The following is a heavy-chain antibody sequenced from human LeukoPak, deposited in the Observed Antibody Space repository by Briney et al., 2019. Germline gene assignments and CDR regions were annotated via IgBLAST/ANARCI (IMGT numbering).Heavy chain of an antibody. CDR3: ARAPILASDWDGFDI. CDR2: ISSTGDT. V-gene: IGHV3-13*01. J-gene: IGHJ3*02. CDR1: XFTFSSSD. D-gene: IGHD3/OR15-3a*01. Sequence: SXRLXXXXSXFTFSSSDIHWVRHPTGKGLEWVSVISSTGDTYYSGSVEGRFTISRENANNSLYLQMNSLRAGDTAVYYCARAPILASDWDGFDIWGQGTMVTVSS.